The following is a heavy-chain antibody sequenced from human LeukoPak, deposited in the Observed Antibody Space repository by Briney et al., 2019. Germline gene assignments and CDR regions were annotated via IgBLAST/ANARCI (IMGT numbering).Heavy chain of an antibody. Sequence: GGSLRLSCAASGFIFSNYWMPWVSQSPGKGLEWVANIKQDGSQKYYVDSVKGRFTISRDNAKNSLYLEMNSLRAEDTAVYYCARDRGDRLFDYWGQGILVTVSS. CDR2: IKQDGSQK. CDR3: ARDRGDRLFDY. CDR1: GFIFSNYW. V-gene: IGHV3-7*01. J-gene: IGHJ4*02. D-gene: IGHD4-17*01.